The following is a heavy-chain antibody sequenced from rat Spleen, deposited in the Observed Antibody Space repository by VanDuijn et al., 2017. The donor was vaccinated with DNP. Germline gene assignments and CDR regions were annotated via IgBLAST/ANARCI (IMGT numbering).Heavy chain of an antibody. CDR3: ARGGDGYDY. V-gene: IGHV5-29*01. CDR2: ISYDGSST. J-gene: IGHJ2*01. CDR1: GFTFSDYY. D-gene: IGHD1-12*03. Sequence: EVQLVESGGGLVQPGRSLKLSCAASGFTFSDYYMAWVRQAPTKGLEWVATISYDGSSTYYRDSVKGRFTISRDNAKNTQYLQMDSLRSEDTATYYCARGGDGYDYWGQGVMVTVSS.